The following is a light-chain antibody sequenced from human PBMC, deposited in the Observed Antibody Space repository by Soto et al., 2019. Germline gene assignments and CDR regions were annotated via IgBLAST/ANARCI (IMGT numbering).Light chain of an antibody. V-gene: IGKV2-30*01. J-gene: IGKJ1*01. CDR1: LSLVYSDGNTY. CDR3: LQGSHWPPT. CDR2: KVS. Sequence: DVVMTQSPLSLPVTLGQTASISCRSSLSLVYSDGNTYLNWFHQRPGQSPRRLFYKVSNRDSGVPDRFSASGSVTDCTLRINRVEAEDVGVYYCLQGSHWPPTFGQGTTVEIK.